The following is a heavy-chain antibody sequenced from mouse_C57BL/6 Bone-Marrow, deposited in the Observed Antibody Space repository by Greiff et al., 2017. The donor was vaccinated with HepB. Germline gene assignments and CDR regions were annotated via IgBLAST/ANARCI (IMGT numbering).Heavy chain of an antibody. CDR2: IDPENGDT. J-gene: IGHJ4*01. CDR1: GFNIKDDY. V-gene: IGHV14-4*01. CDR3: TTRNYSNYEAMDY. Sequence: VQLQQSGAELVRPGASVKLSCTASGFNIKDDYMHWVKQRPEQGLEWIGWIDPENGDTEYASKFQGKATITADTSSNTAYLQLSSLTSEDTAVYYCTTRNYSNYEAMDYWGQGTSVTVSS. D-gene: IGHD2-5*01.